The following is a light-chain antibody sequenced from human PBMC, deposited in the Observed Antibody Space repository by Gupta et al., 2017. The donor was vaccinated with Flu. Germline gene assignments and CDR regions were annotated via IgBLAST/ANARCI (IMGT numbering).Light chain of an antibody. CDR1: QRISNY. CDR2: AAS. CDR3: QQSDSYLPIT. Sequence: SSMYASVGDRGTITCRASQRISNYLNWYKQKQGQAPELLIYAASSWQSGVASRFSGSGYGKDVTITISSRQQEDFATYYCQQSDSYLPITFGQGTRLDIK. J-gene: IGKJ5*01. V-gene: IGKV1-39*01.